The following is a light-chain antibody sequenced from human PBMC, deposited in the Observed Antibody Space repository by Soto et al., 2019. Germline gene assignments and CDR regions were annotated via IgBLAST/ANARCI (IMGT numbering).Light chain of an antibody. V-gene: IGKV1-5*03. Sequence: DIQMTQSPSILSASVGDSVTITCRASQSISSWLAWYQQKPGKAPNLLIHKASHLESGVPSRFSGSGSGTEFTLTISSLQPGDFATXXXQHYNXXXWTXGQGTKVDI. CDR2: KAS. CDR1: QSISSW. J-gene: IGKJ1*01. CDR3: QHYNXXXWT.